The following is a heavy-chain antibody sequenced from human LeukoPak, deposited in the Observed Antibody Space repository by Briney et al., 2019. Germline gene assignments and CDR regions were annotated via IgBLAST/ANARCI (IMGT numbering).Heavy chain of an antibody. Sequence: GASVKLSCKASGYTFTSYGISWGRQAPGQGPEWMGWISAYNGNTNYAQKLQGRVTSTSTAYKELRSLRSDDTSVYYCAADRVDTAMVPDYWARGPRDSVSS. J-gene: IGHJ4*02. CDR3: AADRVDTAMVPDY. CDR1: GYTFTSYG. CDR2: ISAYNGNT. V-gene: IGHV1-18*04. D-gene: IGHD5-18*01.